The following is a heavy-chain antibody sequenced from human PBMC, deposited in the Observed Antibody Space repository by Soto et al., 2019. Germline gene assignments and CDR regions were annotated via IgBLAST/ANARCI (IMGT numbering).Heavy chain of an antibody. CDR2: IHSDGSST. CDR3: ARGDRGAFDL. Sequence: EVQLVESGGGLVQPGESLRLSCAASGFTFSYYWMHWVRQAPGKGLVWVSRIHSDGSSTTYADSVKGRFSISRDNAKIPLYLKMNCLGAEDTAVYYCARGDRGAFDLWGQGTVVNVSS. V-gene: IGHV3-74*01. D-gene: IGHD3-16*01. CDR1: GFTFSYYW. J-gene: IGHJ3*01.